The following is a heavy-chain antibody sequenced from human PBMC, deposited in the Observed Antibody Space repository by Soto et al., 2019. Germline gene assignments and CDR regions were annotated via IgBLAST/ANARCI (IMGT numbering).Heavy chain of an antibody. CDR3: ARDLGRYYYDSSGPRDY. D-gene: IGHD3-22*01. CDR1: GFTFSSYA. Sequence: PGGSLRLSCAASGFTFSSYAMHWVRQAPGKGLEWVAVISYDGSNKYYADSVKGRFTISRDNSKNTLYLQMNSLRAEDTAVYYCARDLGRYYYDSSGPRDYWGQGTLVTVSS. J-gene: IGHJ4*02. CDR2: ISYDGSNK. V-gene: IGHV3-30-3*01.